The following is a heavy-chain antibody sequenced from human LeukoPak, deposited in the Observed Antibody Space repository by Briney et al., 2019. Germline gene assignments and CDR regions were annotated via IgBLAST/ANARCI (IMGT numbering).Heavy chain of an antibody. CDR1: GFTFSDYY. D-gene: IGHD2-15*01. J-gene: IGHJ4*02. CDR3: AKEDKVVVAASPCDY. V-gene: IGHV3-11*01. CDR2: ISSSGSTI. Sequence: GGSLRLSCAASGFTFSDYYMSWIRQAPGKGLEWVSYISSSGSTIYYADSVKGRFTISRDNSKNTLYLQMNSLRAEDTAVYYCAKEDKVVVAASPCDYWGQGTLVTVSS.